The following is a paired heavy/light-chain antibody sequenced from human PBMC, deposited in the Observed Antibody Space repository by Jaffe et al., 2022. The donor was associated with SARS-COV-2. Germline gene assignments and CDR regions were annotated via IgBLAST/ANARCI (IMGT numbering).Heavy chain of an antibody. Sequence: QVQLVESGGGVVQPGRSLRLSCAASGFTFSTYAMHWVRQAPGKGLEWLAIISDEGSVKYYTDSVKGRFTISRDNSKNTLYLQMNSLRDEDTAVYYCAKDGPWLDYWGQGTLVTVSS. J-gene: IGHJ4*02. CDR3: AKDGPWLDY. V-gene: IGHV3-30*04. D-gene: IGHD6-19*01. CDR2: ISDEGSVK. CDR1: GFTFSTYA.
Light chain of an antibody. CDR1: QSVLYSSNNKNY. CDR2: WAS. J-gene: IGKJ2*01. Sequence: IVMTQSPDSLAVSLGERATINCKSSQSVLYSSNNKNYLAWYQQKPGQRPKLLIYWASTRESGVPDRFSGNGSGTDFTLTISSLQAEDVAVYYCQQYYNTPRTFGQGTNLEIK. CDR3: QQYYNTPRT. V-gene: IGKV4-1*01.